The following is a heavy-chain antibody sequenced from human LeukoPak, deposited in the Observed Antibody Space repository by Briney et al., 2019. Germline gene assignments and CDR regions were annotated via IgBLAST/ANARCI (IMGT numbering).Heavy chain of an antibody. Sequence: GGSLRLSCAASGFTFSSYWMSWVRQAPGKGLEWVANIKQDGSEKYYVDSVKGRFTISKDNPKNTLYMRMSSLRAEDTAVYYCAKRRYDSSGHFDSWGQGTLVTVSS. CDR1: GFTFSSYW. CDR3: AKRRYDSSGHFDS. D-gene: IGHD3-22*01. J-gene: IGHJ4*02. CDR2: IKQDGSEK. V-gene: IGHV3-7*03.